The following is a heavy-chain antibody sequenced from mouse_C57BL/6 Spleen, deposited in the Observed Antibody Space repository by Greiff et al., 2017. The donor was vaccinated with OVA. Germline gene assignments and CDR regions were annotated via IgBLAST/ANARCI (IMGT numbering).Heavy chain of an antibody. D-gene: IGHD1-1*01. V-gene: IGHV1-81*01. CDR3: AGRGITTVVATGDMDY. CDR1: GYTFTSYG. CDR2: IYPRSGNT. Sequence: VQLQQSGAELARPGASVKLSCKASGYTFTSYGISWVKQRTGQGLEWIGEIYPRSGNTYYNEKFKGKATLTADKSSSTAYMELRSLTSEDSAVYFCAGRGITTVVATGDMDYWGQGTSVTVSS. J-gene: IGHJ4*01.